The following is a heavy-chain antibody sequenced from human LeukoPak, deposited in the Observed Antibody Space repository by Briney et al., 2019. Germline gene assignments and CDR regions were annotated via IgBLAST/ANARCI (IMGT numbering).Heavy chain of an antibody. CDR2: IYYSGST. D-gene: IGHD6-19*01. Sequence: PSETLSLTCTVSGGSISSYYWSWIRQPPGKGLEWIGYIYYSGSTYYNPSLKGRVTISVDTSKNQFSLKLSSVTAADTAVYYCARKAGGPIAVAGSDCFDYWGQGTLVTVSS. CDR1: GGSISSYY. V-gene: IGHV4-59*12. CDR3: ARKAGGPIAVAGSDCFDY. J-gene: IGHJ4*02.